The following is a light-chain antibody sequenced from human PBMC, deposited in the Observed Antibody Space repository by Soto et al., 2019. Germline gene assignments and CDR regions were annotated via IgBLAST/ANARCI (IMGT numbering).Light chain of an antibody. CDR1: QTITSD. CDR3: QQAYSTPGWT. Sequence: DIQMTPSPSSLSASFGGRGTITGLPSQTITSDLNWYQQRPGKAPKLLIYAASNLQSGVPSRFSGSGSGTDFTFIISSLQPEDSATYYCQQAYSTPGWTFGQGTKVDIK. V-gene: IGKV1-39*01. CDR2: AAS. J-gene: IGKJ1*01.